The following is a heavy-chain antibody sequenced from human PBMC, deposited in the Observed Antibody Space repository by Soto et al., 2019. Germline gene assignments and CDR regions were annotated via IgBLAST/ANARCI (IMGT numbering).Heavy chain of an antibody. CDR1: GGSISSYY. CDR3: ARERRDGYTHYFDY. CDR2: IYYIGST. J-gene: IGHJ4*02. V-gene: IGHV4-59*01. Sequence: QVQLQESGPGLVKPSETLSLMCTVSGGSISSYYWSWIRQPPGKGLEWIGYIYYIGSTNYNPSLTSRVTISVDTSKNQFSLKLSSVTAADTAVYYCARERRDGYTHYFDYWGQGTLVTVSS. D-gene: IGHD5-12*01.